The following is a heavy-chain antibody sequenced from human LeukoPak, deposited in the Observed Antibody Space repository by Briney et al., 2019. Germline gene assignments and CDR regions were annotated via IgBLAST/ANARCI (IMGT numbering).Heavy chain of an antibody. CDR2: MYYSGST. CDR3: ARVRALSYYDSSGDLYYFDY. CDR1: GASINSHY. J-gene: IGHJ4*02. Sequence: PSETLSLTCTVSGASINSHYWSWIRQPAGKGLEWIGYMYYSGSTNYNPSLKSRVTISVDTSKNQFSLKLSSVTAADTAVYYCARVRALSYYDSSGDLYYFDYWGQGTLVTVSS. D-gene: IGHD3-22*01. V-gene: IGHV4-59*11.